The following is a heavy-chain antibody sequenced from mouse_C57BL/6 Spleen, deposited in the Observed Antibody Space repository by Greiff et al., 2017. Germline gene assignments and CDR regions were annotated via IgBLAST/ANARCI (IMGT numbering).Heavy chain of an antibody. CDR3: ASLTGGAWFAY. D-gene: IGHD4-1*01. CDR2: ISYDGSN. J-gene: IGHJ3*01. CDR1: GYSITSGYY. Sequence: EVQLQESGPGLVKPSQSLSLTCSVTGYSITSGYYWNWIRQFPGNKLEWMGYISYDGSNNYNPSLKNRISITRDTSKNQFFLKLNSVTTEDTATYYCASLTGGAWFAYWGQGTLVTVSA. V-gene: IGHV3-6*01.